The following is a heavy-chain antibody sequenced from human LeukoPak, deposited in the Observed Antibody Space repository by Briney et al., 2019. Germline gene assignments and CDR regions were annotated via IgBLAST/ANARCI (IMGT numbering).Heavy chain of an antibody. Sequence: SETLSLTCTVSGGSISSYYWSWIRQPPGKGLEWIGYIYYSGSTNYNPSLKSRVTISVDTSKSQFSLKLSSATAADTAMYYCARHDSSGYYYVIWGQGTLVTVSS. CDR3: ARHDSSGYYYVI. V-gene: IGHV4-59*01. CDR1: GGSISSYY. J-gene: IGHJ4*02. D-gene: IGHD3-22*01. CDR2: IYYSGST.